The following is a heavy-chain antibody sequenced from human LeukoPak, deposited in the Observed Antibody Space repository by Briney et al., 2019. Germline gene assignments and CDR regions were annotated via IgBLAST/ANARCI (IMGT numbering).Heavy chain of an antibody. CDR2: INPSSGGT. D-gene: IGHD3-3*01. CDR1: GYTFTGYY. V-gene: IGHV1-2*02. Sequence: GASVKVSCKASGYTFTGYYMHWVRQAPGQGLEWMGWINPSSGGTNYAQKFQGRVTMTRDTSISTAYMELSRLRSDDTAVYYCTRPYYDFWSGYADNWFDPWGQGTLVTVS. CDR3: TRPYYDFWSGYADNWFDP. J-gene: IGHJ5*02.